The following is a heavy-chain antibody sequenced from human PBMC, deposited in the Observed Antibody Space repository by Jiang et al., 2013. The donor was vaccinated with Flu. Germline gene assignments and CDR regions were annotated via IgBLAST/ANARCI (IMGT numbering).Heavy chain of an antibody. CDR1: GDSVSNDRAA. V-gene: IGHV6-1*01. CDR2: IYYRSEWYD. D-gene: IGHD6-19*01. J-gene: IGHJ4*02. Sequence: GLVKPSQTLSLTCAISGDSVSNDRAAWNWIGQSPSRGLEWLGRIYYRSEWYDEYAVSVKSRININADTSKNQFSLHLNSVTLDDTAVYYCARDAKDSSAWFIFDYWGQGTLVTVSS. CDR3: ARDAKDSSAWFIFDY.